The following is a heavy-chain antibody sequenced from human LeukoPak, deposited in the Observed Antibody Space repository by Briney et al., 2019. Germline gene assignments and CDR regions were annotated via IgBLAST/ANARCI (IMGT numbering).Heavy chain of an antibody. D-gene: IGHD3-3*01. CDR3: ARGWKYYDFWSGYRHYNWFDP. Sequence: SETLSLTCAVYGGSFSGYYWSWIRQPPGKGLEWIGEIKHSGITNYNPSLKSRVTISVDTSKKQFSLKLSSVTAADTAVYYCARGWKYYDFWSGYRHYNWFDPWGQGTLVTVSS. J-gene: IGHJ5*02. CDR2: IKHSGIT. CDR1: GGSFSGYY. V-gene: IGHV4-34*01.